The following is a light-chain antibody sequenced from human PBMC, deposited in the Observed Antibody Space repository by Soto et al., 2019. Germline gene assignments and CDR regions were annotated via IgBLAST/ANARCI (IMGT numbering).Light chain of an antibody. CDR2: VAS. Sequence: AIQMTQSPSSLSASVGDRVTITCRASQDIGDDLGWYQQKPGKAPKLLIYVASNLQRGVPSRFSGSGSGTDFTLTFSSLQPEDFATYYCLQDYHYPLTFGGGTKVEIK. V-gene: IGKV1-6*02. CDR3: LQDYHYPLT. CDR1: QDIGDD. J-gene: IGKJ4*01.